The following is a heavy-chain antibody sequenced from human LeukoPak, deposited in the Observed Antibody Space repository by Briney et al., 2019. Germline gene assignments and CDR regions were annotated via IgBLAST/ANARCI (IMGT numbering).Heavy chain of an antibody. J-gene: IGHJ4*02. V-gene: IGHV3-13*05. CDR1: GFTFSSYD. Sequence: PGGSLRLSCAASGFTFSSYDMHWVRHATGKGLEWVSAIGTASDPYYPGSVKGRFTISRENAKNSLYLQMNSLRAGDTAVYYCARGGAGGDFDYWGQGTLVTVSS. D-gene: IGHD3-10*01. CDR3: ARGGAGGDFDY. CDR2: IGTASDP.